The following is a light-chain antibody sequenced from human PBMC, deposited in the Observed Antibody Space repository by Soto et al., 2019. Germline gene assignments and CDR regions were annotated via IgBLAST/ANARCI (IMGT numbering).Light chain of an antibody. CDR3: SSYTTSNTRQIV. CDR2: DVS. CDR1: SSDVGGYTY. Sequence: QSVLTQPRSVSGSPGQSVTISCTGTSSDVGGYTYVSGYQQHPGKAPKFIIYDVSNRPSGVSNRFSGSKSGNTASLTISGLQAEDEADYYCSSYTTSNTRQIVFGTGTKVTVL. J-gene: IGLJ1*01. V-gene: IGLV2-14*01.